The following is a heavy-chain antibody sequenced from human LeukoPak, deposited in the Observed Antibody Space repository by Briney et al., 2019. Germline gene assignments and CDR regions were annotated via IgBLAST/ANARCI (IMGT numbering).Heavy chain of an antibody. CDR1: GGSISSSSYY. J-gene: IGHJ4*02. CDR3: ARGAFFLVDSRL. Sequence: SETLSLTCTVSGGSISSSSYYWGWIRQPPGKGLEWIGSIYYSGSTYYNPSLKSRVTISVDTSKNQFSLKLSSVTAADTAVYYCARGAFFLVDSRLWGQGTLVTVSS. CDR2: IYYSGST. V-gene: IGHV4-39*07. D-gene: IGHD3-3*02.